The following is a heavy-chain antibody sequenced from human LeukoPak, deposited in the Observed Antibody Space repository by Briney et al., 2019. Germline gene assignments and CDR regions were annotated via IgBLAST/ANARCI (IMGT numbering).Heavy chain of an antibody. D-gene: IGHD1-26*01. CDR3: ASSGIVGATLPHY. V-gene: IGHV3-21*01. J-gene: IGHJ4*02. CDR2: ISSSSSYI. Sequence: GGSVRLSCAASGFTFSSYSMNWVRQAPGKGLEWVSSISSSSSYIYYADSVKGRFTISRDNAKNSLYLQMNSLRAEDTAVYYCASSGIVGATLPHYWGQGTLVTVSS. CDR1: GFTFSSYS.